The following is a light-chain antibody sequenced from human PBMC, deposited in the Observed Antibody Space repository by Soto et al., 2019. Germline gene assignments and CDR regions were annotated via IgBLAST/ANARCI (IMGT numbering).Light chain of an antibody. CDR3: QQYGLPPHS. CDR2: GAS. CDR1: QSVYNNY. Sequence: EIVLTQSPGTLSLSPGERATLSCRASQSVYNNYLAWYQQKPGQTPRLLVNGASNRATGIPDRFSGGGSGTDFTLAIGSLEPEDFAVYYCQQYGLPPHSFGQGTRVEIK. V-gene: IGKV3-20*01. J-gene: IGKJ2*01.